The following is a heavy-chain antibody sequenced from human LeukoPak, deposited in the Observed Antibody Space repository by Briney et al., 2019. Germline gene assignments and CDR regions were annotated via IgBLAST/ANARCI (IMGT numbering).Heavy chain of an antibody. CDR3: AHRFLGQFDY. V-gene: IGHV2-5*01. Sequence: ESGPTLVKPTQTLTLACTFSGFSLTTSGVGVGWIRQPPGKALEWLSLIYWNEDERYRPSLQSRLTITKDTSKNQVVLTMTNMDPVETDTYYCAHRFLGQFDYWGQGTLVTVSS. D-gene: IGHD3-16*01. J-gene: IGHJ4*02. CDR2: IYWNEDE. CDR1: GFSLTTSGVG.